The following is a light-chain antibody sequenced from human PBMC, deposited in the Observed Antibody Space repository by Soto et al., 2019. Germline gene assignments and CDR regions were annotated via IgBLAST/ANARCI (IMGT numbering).Light chain of an antibody. V-gene: IGLV1-51*02. CDR2: ENI. CDR3: GTWDSSLSARV. Sequence: QSVLTQPPSVSAAPGQKVTISCSGSSSNIGNNYVSWYQQFPGTAPKLLIYENIKRPSGIPDRFSGSKSGTSATLGITGLQTGDEADYYCGTWDSSLSARVFGGGTKLTVL. J-gene: IGLJ3*02. CDR1: SSNIGNNY.